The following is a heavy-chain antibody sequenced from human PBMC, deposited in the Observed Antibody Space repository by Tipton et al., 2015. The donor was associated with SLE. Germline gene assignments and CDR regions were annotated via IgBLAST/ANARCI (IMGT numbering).Heavy chain of an antibody. J-gene: IGHJ4*02. CDR2: IYYSGST. D-gene: IGHD3-3*01. CDR1: GGSFSGYY. Sequence: TLSLTCAVYGGSFSGYYWGWIRQPPGKGLEWIGSIYYSGSTYYNPSLKSRVTISVDTSKNQFSLKLSSVTAADTAVYYCARGSITIFGVVITPTDYWGQGTLVTVSS. V-gene: IGHV4-34*01. CDR3: ARGSITIFGVVITPTDY.